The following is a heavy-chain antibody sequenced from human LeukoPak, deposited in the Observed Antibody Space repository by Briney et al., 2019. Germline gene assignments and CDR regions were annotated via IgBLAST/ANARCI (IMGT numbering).Heavy chain of an antibody. V-gene: IGHV3-15*01. CDR3: VSQWFDY. Sequence: GGSLRLSCAASGFTFSNAWMNWVRQAPGKGLEWVARIKTKTDGGTTDYAAPVKGRFTISRDDSKNTVYLQMNSLKTEDTALYYCVSQWFDYCGQGTLVTVSS. CDR1: GFTFSNAW. D-gene: IGHD2-8*01. CDR2: IKTKTDGGTT. J-gene: IGHJ4*02.